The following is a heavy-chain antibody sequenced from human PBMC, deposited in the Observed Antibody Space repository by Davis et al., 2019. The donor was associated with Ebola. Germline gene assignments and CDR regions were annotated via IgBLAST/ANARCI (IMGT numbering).Heavy chain of an antibody. D-gene: IGHD3-22*01. V-gene: IGHV1-69*04. Sequence: AASVKVSCKASGGTFSSYAISWVRQAPGQGLEWMGRIIPILGIANYAQKFQGRVTITADKSTSTAYMELSSLRSEDTAVYYCARAYYDSSGYDTNWFDPWGQGTLVTVSS. CDR1: GGTFSSYA. J-gene: IGHJ5*02. CDR3: ARAYYDSSGYDTNWFDP. CDR2: IIPILGIA.